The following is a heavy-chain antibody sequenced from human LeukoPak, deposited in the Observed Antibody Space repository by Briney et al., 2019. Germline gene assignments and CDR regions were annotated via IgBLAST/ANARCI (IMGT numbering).Heavy chain of an antibody. CDR1: GVSISSGGYY. D-gene: IGHD5-24*01. CDR2: IYYSGST. CDR3: AAQRWLQFAIDY. J-gene: IGHJ4*02. Sequence: SETLSLTCTVSGVSISSGGYYWSWIRQHPGKGLEWVGYIYYSGSTYYNPSLKSRVTISVDTSKNQFSLKLSSVTAADTAVYYCAAQRWLQFAIDYWGQGTLVTVSS. V-gene: IGHV4-31*03.